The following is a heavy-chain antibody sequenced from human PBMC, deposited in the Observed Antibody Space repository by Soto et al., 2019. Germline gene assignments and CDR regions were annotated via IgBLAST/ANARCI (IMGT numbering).Heavy chain of an antibody. D-gene: IGHD3-3*01. CDR3: AREEAITIFGVVDLNWFDP. CDR1: GDSVSSNSAA. V-gene: IGHV6-1*01. Sequence: PSQTLSLTCAISGDSVSSNSAAWNWIRQSPSRGLEWLGRTYYRSKWYNDYAVSVKSRITINPDTSKNQFSLQLNSVTPEDTAVYYCAREEAITIFGVVDLNWFDPWGQGTLVTVSS. J-gene: IGHJ5*02. CDR2: TYYRSKWYN.